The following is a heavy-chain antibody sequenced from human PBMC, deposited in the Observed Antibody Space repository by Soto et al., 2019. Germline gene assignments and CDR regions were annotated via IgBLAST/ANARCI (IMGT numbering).Heavy chain of an antibody. J-gene: IGHJ3*02. CDR2: IIPILGIA. D-gene: IGHD2-15*01. CDR1: GGTFSSYT. Sequence: QVQLVQSGAEVKKPGSSVKVSCKASGGTFSSYTISWVRQAPGQGLEWMGRIIPILGIANYAQKFQGRVTITADKSTSTAYMELSSLRSEDTAVYYCASGGGSCNGDDAFDIWGQGTMVTVSS. CDR3: ASGGGSCNGDDAFDI. V-gene: IGHV1-69*02.